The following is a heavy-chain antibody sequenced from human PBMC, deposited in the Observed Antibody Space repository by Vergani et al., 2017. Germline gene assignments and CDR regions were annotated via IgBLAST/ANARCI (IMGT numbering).Heavy chain of an antibody. Sequence: QPQLQESGPGLVKPSETLSLTCTVSGGSISSSNYYWGWIRQPPGKGLEWIGSIYYSGSTYYNPSFKSRVTISVDTSKNQFSLKLSSVTAADTAVYYCARPLFYYDVLTGFLYWGQGTLVTVSS. D-gene: IGHD3-9*01. V-gene: IGHV4-39*01. CDR2: IYYSGST. CDR1: GGSISSSNYY. CDR3: ARPLFYYDVLTGFLY. J-gene: IGHJ4*02.